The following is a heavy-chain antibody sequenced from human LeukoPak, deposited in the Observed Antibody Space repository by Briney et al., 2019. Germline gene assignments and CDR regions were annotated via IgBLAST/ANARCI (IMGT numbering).Heavy chain of an antibody. CDR1: GFTFDDYA. CDR2: ISWNSGSI. D-gene: IGHD1-26*01. CDR3: AKDISGAPTHFDY. Sequence: GRALRLSCAASGFTFDDYAMHWVRQAPGKGLEWVSGISWNSGSIGYADSVKGRFTISRDNAKNSLYLQMNSLRAEDTALYDCAKDISGAPTHFDYWGQGTLVTVSS. J-gene: IGHJ4*02. V-gene: IGHV3-9*01.